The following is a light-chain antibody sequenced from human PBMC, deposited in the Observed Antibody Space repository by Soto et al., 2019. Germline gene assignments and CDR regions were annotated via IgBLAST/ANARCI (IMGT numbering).Light chain of an antibody. CDR1: QSISSNY. Sequence: EIVLTQSPGTLSVSPGERATLSCRARQSISSNYLAWYQQKPGQAPRILIYGASSRATGIPDRFSGSGSGTDFTLNISRLEPEDSAIYYCQQYVSWTFGQGTKVEIK. J-gene: IGKJ1*01. CDR3: QQYVSWT. CDR2: GAS. V-gene: IGKV3-20*01.